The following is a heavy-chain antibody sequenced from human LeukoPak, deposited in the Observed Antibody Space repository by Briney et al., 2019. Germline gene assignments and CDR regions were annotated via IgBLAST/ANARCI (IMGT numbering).Heavy chain of an antibody. CDR3: ASDLWSELPDTYFDY. V-gene: IGHV3-21*01. J-gene: IGHJ4*02. CDR2: ISSSSSYI. D-gene: IGHD1-26*01. CDR1: GFTFSSYS. Sequence: PGGALRLSCAASGFTFSSYSMNWVRQAPGKGLEWVASISSSSSYIYYADSVKGRFTISRDTAKNSLYLQMNSLSAEDTAVSSCASDLWSELPDTYFDYWGQGTLVTVSS.